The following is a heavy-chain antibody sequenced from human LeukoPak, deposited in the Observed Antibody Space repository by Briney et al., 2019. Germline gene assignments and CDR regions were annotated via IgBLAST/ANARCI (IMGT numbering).Heavy chain of an antibody. J-gene: IGHJ4*02. CDR3: ARDANIAVAGTVSFDY. Sequence: PGGSLRLSCAASGFTFSSYSMNWVRQAPGKGLEWVSSISSSSSYIYYADSVKGRFTISRDNAKNSLYLQMNSLRAEDTAVYYCARDANIAVAGTVSFDYWGQGTLVIVSS. CDR2: ISSSSSYI. V-gene: IGHV3-21*01. CDR1: GFTFSSYS. D-gene: IGHD6-19*01.